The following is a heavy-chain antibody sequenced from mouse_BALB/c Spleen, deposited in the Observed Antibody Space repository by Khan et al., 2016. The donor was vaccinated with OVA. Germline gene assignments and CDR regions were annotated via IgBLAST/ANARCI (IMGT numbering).Heavy chain of an antibody. D-gene: IGHD4-1*01. Sequence: VQLVESGGDLMKPGGSLKLSCAASGFTFSTYGMSWVRQTPDKSLEWAATINSGGYYTYYPDSVQGRFTVSRNNARNTLYLQMSSLKSEDTAMYYCASHLTGSFAYWGQGTLVTVSA. CDR2: INSGGYYT. CDR1: GFTFSTYG. V-gene: IGHV5-6*01. J-gene: IGHJ3*01. CDR3: ASHLTGSFAY.